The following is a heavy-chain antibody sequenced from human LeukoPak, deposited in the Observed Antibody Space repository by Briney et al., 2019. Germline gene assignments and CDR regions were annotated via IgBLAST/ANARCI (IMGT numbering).Heavy chain of an antibody. D-gene: IGHD6-19*01. CDR1: GVTLSSYA. CDR2: ISGSGGST. CDR3: AKSMVKEWLCSFDY. V-gene: IGHV3-23*01. Sequence: GGSLRLSCAASGVTLSSYAMSWVRQAPGKGLEWVPAISGSGGSTYYADSVKGRFTISRDNSKNTLYLQMNSLRAEDTAVYYCAKSMVKEWLCSFDYWGHGTLVTVSS. J-gene: IGHJ4*01.